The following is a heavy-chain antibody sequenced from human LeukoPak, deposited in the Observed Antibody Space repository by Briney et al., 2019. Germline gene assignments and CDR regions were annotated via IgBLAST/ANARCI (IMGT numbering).Heavy chain of an antibody. Sequence: PGGSLRLSCAASGFTFSNAWMSWVRQAPGKGLEWVGRIKSKTDGGTTDYAAPVKGRFTISRDDSKNTLYLQMNSLKTEDTAVYYCTTVVVPAAISRWLSPDAFDIWGQGTMVTVSS. CDR1: GFTFSNAW. CDR2: IKSKTDGGTT. V-gene: IGHV3-15*01. J-gene: IGHJ3*02. D-gene: IGHD2-2*01. CDR3: TTVVVPAAISRWLSPDAFDI.